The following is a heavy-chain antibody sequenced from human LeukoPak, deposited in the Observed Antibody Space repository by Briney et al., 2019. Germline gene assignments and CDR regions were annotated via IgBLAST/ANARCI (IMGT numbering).Heavy chain of an antibody. V-gene: IGHV3-49*04. CDR3: TRVSLVAASVFFDY. CDR1: GFTFGDYA. CDR2: IRSKAYGGTT. Sequence: PGGSLRLSCTASGFTFGDYAMSWVRQAPGKGLEWVSFIRSKAYGGTTEYAASVKGRFTISRDDSKSIAYLQMNSLKTDDTAVYYCTRVSLVAASVFFDYWGQGTLVTVSS. D-gene: IGHD2-15*01. J-gene: IGHJ4*02.